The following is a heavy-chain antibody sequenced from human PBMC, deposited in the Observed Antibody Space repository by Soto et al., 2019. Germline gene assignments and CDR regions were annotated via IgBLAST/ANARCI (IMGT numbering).Heavy chain of an antibody. CDR2: INHSGST. V-gene: IGHV4-34*01. CDR3: ARAFKEWEPQANAVDI. D-gene: IGHD1-26*01. Sequence: SETLSLTCAVYGGSFSGYYWSWIRQPPGKGLEWMGEINHSGSTNYNPSLKSLVTISVDTSNNKFSRNLSSVTAADTAVYYCARAFKEWEPQANAVDIRGQGTMVTVS. J-gene: IGHJ3*02. CDR1: GGSFSGYY.